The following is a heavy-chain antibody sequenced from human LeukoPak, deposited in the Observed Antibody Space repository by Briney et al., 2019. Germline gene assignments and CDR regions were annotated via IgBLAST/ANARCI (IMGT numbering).Heavy chain of an antibody. CDR3: ARDSVMTPIYYYGSGSYPDV. J-gene: IGHJ6*02. Sequence: ASVKVSCKASGYTFTSYYMHWVRQAPGQGLEWVGIINPSGGSTSYAQKFQGRVTMTRDTSTSTVYMELSSLRSEDTAVYYCARDSVMTPIYYYGSGSYPDVWGQGTTVTVSS. CDR2: INPSGGST. V-gene: IGHV1-46*01. D-gene: IGHD3-10*01. CDR1: GYTFTSYY.